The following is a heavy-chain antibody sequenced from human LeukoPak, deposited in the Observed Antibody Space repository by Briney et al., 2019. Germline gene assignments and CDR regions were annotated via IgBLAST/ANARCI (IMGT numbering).Heavy chain of an antibody. CDR2: ITSSGEST. Sequence: PGGSLRLSCAASGFTFSNYAMSWVRQAPGKGLEWVAAITSSGESTNYADSVKGRFTISRDNSKNTLYLQMNSLRAEDTAVYYCVSRSGYSYGHFDYWGQGTLVTVSS. J-gene: IGHJ4*02. D-gene: IGHD5-18*01. CDR1: GFTFSNYA. CDR3: VSRSGYSYGHFDY. V-gene: IGHV3-23*01.